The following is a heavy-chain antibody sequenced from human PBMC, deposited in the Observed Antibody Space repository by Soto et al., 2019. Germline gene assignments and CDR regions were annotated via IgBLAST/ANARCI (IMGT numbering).Heavy chain of an antibody. Sequence: QVQLVQSGAEVKKPGASVKVSCEASGYTFIDYYMHWVRQAPGQGFEWMGRISPKSGGTNYAQKFQCTVTMTWDTPLNTAYMELSSLMSQHTAVYYCARPPGYISDWYYFDLWGQGTLVTVSA. CDR1: GYTFIDYY. CDR2: ISPKSGGT. D-gene: IGHD6-19*01. J-gene: IGHJ4*02. CDR3: ARPPGYISDWYYFDL. V-gene: IGHV1-2*02.